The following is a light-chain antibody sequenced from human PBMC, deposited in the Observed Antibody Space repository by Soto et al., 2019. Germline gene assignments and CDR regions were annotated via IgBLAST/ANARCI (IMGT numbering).Light chain of an antibody. V-gene: IGLV2-18*01. CDR2: EVS. Sequence: QSVLTQPPSVSGSPGQSVTTSCTGTSSDFGSCNRVSWYQRPPGTGPKLMIYEVSNRPSGVPDRFSGSKSGNTASLTISGLQAEDEAEYYCSLYTSDSTYVFGTGTKVTVL. CDR1: SSDFGSCNR. CDR3: SLYTSDSTYV. J-gene: IGLJ1*01.